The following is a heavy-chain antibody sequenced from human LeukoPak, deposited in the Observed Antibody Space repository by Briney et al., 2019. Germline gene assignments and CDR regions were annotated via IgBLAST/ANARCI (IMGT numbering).Heavy chain of an antibody. J-gene: IGHJ3*02. CDR3: AKEGRVSYPEGAFDI. D-gene: IGHD5-18*01. Sequence: GGSLRLSCAASGFTFSSYAMSWVRQAPGNGLEWVSAISGSAGSTYCAASVKCRSTITRPNSKNTLYLQMTSLRAEDTAVYYCAKEGRVSYPEGAFDICCQGTMATVS. CDR2: ISGSAGST. V-gene: IGHV3-23*01. CDR1: GFTFSSYA.